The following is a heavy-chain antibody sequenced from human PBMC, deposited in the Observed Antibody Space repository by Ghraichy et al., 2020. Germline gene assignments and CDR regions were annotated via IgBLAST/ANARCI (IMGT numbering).Heavy chain of an antibody. J-gene: IGHJ6*02. V-gene: IGHV3-21*01. Sequence: GGSPRLSCAASGFTFSSYSMNWVRQAPGKGLEWVSSISSSSSYIYYADSVKGRFTISRDNAKNSLYLQINSLRAEDTAVYYCARDSYYYDSSGYYGYYYYGMDVWGQGTTVTVSS. CDR3: ARDSYYYDSSGYYGYYYYGMDV. D-gene: IGHD3-22*01. CDR1: GFTFSSYS. CDR2: ISSSSSYI.